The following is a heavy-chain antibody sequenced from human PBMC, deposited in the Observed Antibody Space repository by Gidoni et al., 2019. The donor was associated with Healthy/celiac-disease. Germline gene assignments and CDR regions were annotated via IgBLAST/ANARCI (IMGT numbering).Heavy chain of an antibody. D-gene: IGHD3-16*01. CDR3: AKGHGGGGGYFDY. Sequence: QVQLLESADGVVQPGRSLPLCCVAPGFRFSSYGMHWIRPAPGKGLEWVSVISYDGSNKYYADSVKGRFTISRDNSKNTLYLQMNSLRAEDTAVYYCAKGHGGGGGYFDYWGQGTLVTVSS. CDR1: GFRFSSYG. V-gene: IGHV3-30*18. CDR2: ISYDGSNK. J-gene: IGHJ4*02.